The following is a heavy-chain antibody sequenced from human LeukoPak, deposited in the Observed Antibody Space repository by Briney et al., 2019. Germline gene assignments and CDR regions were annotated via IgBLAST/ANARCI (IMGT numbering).Heavy chain of an antibody. CDR1: RFTFSSYA. CDR3: SKGPALQLNRFDP. J-gene: IGHJ5*02. D-gene: IGHD2-2*01. Sequence: GGALRLSCAASRFTFSSYAMSWVRQAPGKGLEWGSAISGSGGSTYYADSGKGRFTIPRDNSKNTLYLQMNSLRAKDTAVYYFSKGPALQLNRFDPWGQGTLVTVSS. CDR2: ISGSGGST. V-gene: IGHV3-23*01.